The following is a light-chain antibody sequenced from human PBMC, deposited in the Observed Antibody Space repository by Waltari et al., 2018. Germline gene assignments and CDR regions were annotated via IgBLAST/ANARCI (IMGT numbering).Light chain of an antibody. J-gene: IGLJ3*02. CDR2: EVS. Sequence: QSALTQPASVSGSPGQSITISCTGTSSDVGSYDYVSWYHQHPGKAPKLIIYEVSNRPSGVSHRFSGSKSGNTASLTISGLQAEDEADYYCTSYTVSTPLVFGGGTKLTVL. V-gene: IGLV2-14*01. CDR1: SSDVGSYDY. CDR3: TSYTVSTPLV.